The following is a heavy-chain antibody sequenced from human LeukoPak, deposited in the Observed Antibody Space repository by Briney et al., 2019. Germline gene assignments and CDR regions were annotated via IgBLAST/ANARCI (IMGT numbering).Heavy chain of an antibody. CDR2: FYDSWNT. CDR3: ARHTRPGYSGYENAFDI. J-gene: IGHJ3*02. CDR1: GGSIGSSSYY. V-gene: IGHV4-39*01. D-gene: IGHD5-12*01. Sequence: PSETLSLTCIVSGGSIGSSSYYWDWICQAPGEGLGWIGNFYDSWNTRDNPSLKSRATISGYTSKNLFSLKLTSVTAADMAVYYCARHTRPGYSGYENAFDIWGQGTMVTVSS.